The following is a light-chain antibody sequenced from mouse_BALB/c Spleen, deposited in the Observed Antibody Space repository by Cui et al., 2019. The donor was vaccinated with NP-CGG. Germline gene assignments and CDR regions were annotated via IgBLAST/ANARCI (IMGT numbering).Light chain of an antibody. CDR2: GTN. CDR1: TGAVTTSNY. Sequence: QAFVTQESALTTSPGETVTLTCRSSTGAVTTSNYANRVQEKPDHLFTGLIGGTNNRAPGVPARFSSSLIGDKAALTITGAQTEDEAIYFCALWYSNHWVFGGGTKLTVL. CDR3: ALWYSNHWV. V-gene: IGLV1*01. J-gene: IGLJ1*01.